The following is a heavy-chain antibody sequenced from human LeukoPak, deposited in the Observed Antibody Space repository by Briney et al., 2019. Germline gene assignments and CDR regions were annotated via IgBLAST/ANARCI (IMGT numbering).Heavy chain of an antibody. CDR2: ISHTGSTM. J-gene: IGHJ3*02. Sequence: GGSLRLSCAASGFRFSSYSMNWVRQAPGKGLEWISYISHTGSTMSYADSVKGRFTISRDNSKNTLYLQMNSLRAEDTAVYYCATRGLHDAFDIWGQGTMVTVSS. CDR3: ATRGLHDAFDI. D-gene: IGHD3-16*01. V-gene: IGHV3-48*01. CDR1: GFRFSSYS.